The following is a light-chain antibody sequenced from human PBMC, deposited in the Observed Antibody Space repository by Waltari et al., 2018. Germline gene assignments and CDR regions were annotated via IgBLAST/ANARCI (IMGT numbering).Light chain of an antibody. V-gene: IGKV3-20*01. CDR3: QKYGSLPAT. CDR1: QSISKY. J-gene: IGKJ1*01. Sequence: EIMLTQSPGTLSLSPGERATLSCRASQSISKYLAWYQQKPGQAPRLLIYDASIRATGIPDSCSGSGYGTDFSLTISRLEPEDYAVYYCQKYGSLPATFGRGTKVEIK. CDR2: DAS.